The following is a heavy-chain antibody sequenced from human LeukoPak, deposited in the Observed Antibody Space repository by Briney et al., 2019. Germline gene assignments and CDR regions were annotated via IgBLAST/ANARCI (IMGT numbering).Heavy chain of an antibody. CDR3: ATSAVRGVPNWFDP. Sequence: SETLSLTCTVSGGSISSSSYYWGWIRQPPGKGLEWIGSIYYSGSTYYNPSLKSRVTISVDTSKNQFSLKLSSVTAADTAVYYCATSAVRGVPNWFDPWGQGTLVTVSS. V-gene: IGHV4-39*07. CDR2: IYYSGST. CDR1: GGSISSSSYY. D-gene: IGHD3-10*01. J-gene: IGHJ5*02.